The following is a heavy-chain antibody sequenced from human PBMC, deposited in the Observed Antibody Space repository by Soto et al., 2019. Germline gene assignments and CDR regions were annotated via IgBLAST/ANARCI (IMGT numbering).Heavy chain of an antibody. CDR3: ARGVSAGVDD. V-gene: IGHV1-8*01. CDR2: MQPSTGRT. J-gene: IGHJ4*02. D-gene: IGHD1-26*01. CDR1: GYSFTSLD. Sequence: GASVKVSCKASGYSFTSLDINWVRQTAGQGLEWMGWMQPSTGRTGYAQKFQGRVTMTRDTSINTAYMELTTLTSDDTAFYYCARGVSAGVDDWGQGTLVTLSS.